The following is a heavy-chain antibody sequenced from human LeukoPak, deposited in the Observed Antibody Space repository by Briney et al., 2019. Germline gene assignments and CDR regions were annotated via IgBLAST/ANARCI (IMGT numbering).Heavy chain of an antibody. J-gene: IGHJ5*02. Sequence: GGSLRLSCAASGFTFSSYWMHWVRQAPGKGLVWVSRLNSDGSSTSYADSVKGRFTISRDNAKDSVHLQMNSLRAEDTAVYYCARVGERDKFALIEGRFDPWGQGTLVTVSS. CDR3: ARVGERDKFALIEGRFDP. D-gene: IGHD2-21*01. V-gene: IGHV3-74*01. CDR1: GFTFSSYW. CDR2: LNSDGSST.